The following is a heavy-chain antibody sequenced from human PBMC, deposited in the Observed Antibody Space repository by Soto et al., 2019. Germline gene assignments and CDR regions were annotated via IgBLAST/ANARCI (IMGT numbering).Heavy chain of an antibody. CDR3: ARSATAILGNWFDP. D-gene: IGHD2-2*02. Sequence: GASVKVSCKASGYTFTSYAMHWVRQAPGQRLEWMGWINAGNGNTKYSQKFQGRVTITRGTSASTAYMELSSLRSEDTAVYYCARSATAILGNWFDPWGQGTLVTVSS. CDR2: INAGNGNT. CDR1: GYTFTSYA. V-gene: IGHV1-3*01. J-gene: IGHJ5*02.